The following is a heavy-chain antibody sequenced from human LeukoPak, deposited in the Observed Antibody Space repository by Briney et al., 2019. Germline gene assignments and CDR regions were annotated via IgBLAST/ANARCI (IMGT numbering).Heavy chain of an antibody. CDR3: ARDKPQWLATPDY. CDR1: GFTFSSYA. Sequence: GGSLRLSCAASGFTFSSYAMSWVRQAPGEGLEWVSAISGSGGSTYYADSVKGRFTISRDNSKNTLYLQMNSLRAEDTAVYYCARDKPQWLATPDYWGQGTLVTVSS. J-gene: IGHJ4*02. D-gene: IGHD6-19*01. V-gene: IGHV3-23*01. CDR2: ISGSGGST.